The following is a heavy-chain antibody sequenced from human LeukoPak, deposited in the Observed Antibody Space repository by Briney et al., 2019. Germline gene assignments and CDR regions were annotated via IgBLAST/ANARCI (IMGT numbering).Heavy chain of an antibody. CDR3: ARDQLYCSGGICYFDY. Sequence: PGGSLRLSCAASGFPFSSYGMHWVRRAPGKGLEWVAVLSYDGSNEYYADSVKGRFTISRDNSKNTLYLQMNSLRAEDTALYYCARDQLYCSGGICYFDYWGQGTLVTVSS. CDR2: LSYDGSNE. CDR1: GFPFSSYG. J-gene: IGHJ4*02. V-gene: IGHV3-30*03. D-gene: IGHD2-15*01.